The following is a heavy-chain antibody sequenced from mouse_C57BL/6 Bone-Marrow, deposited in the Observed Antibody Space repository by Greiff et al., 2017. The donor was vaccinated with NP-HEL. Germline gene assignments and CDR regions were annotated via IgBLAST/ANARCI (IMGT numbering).Heavy chain of an antibody. CDR2: LNPHYGTT. Sequence: VQLQQSGPELVKPGASVKISCKASGYSFTDYNMNWVKQSNGKSLEWIGVLNPHYGTTSYNQKFKGKATLTVDQSSSTAYMQLNSLTSEDSAVYYCARLAYYGSSHRDYWGQGTTLTVSS. V-gene: IGHV1-39*01. CDR3: ARLAYYGSSHRDY. D-gene: IGHD1-1*01. J-gene: IGHJ2*01. CDR1: GYSFTDYN.